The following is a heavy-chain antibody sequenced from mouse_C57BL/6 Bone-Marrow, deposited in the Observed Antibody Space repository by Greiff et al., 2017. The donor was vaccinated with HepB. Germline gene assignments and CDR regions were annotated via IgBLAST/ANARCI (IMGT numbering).Heavy chain of an antibody. CDR2: INPGSGGT. V-gene: IGHV1-54*01. J-gene: IGHJ2*01. CDR1: GSAFTTYL. Sequence: VQLPQSGAALVRPGTSVTVSCTASGSAFTTYLIEWVKQRPGQGLEWIGVINPGSGGTNYNEKFKGKATLTADKSSSTAYMQLSSLTSEDSAVYFCARKGRYGSSLFDYWGQGTTLTVSS. CDR3: ARKGRYGSSLFDY. D-gene: IGHD1-1*01.